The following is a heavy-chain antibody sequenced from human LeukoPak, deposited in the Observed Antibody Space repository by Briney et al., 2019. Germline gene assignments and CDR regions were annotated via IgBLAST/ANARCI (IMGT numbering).Heavy chain of an antibody. CDR1: GYTFTGYY. CDR3: ARGWQWLVMGDWFDP. CDR2: INPNSGGT. J-gene: IGHJ5*02. Sequence: ASVKVSCKASGYTFTGYYMHWVRQAPGQGLEWMGWINPNSGGTNYVQKFQGGVTMTRDTSISTAYMELSRLRSDDTAVYYCARGWQWLVMGDWFDPWGQGTLVTVSS. D-gene: IGHD6-19*01. V-gene: IGHV1-2*02.